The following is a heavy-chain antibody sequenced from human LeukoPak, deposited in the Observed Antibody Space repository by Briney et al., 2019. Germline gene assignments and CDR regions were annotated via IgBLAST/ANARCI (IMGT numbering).Heavy chain of an antibody. Sequence: GGSLRLSCAASGFTFDDYGMSWVRQAPGKGLEWVSGINWNGGSTGYADSVKGRFTISRDNAKNSLYLQMNSLRAEDTALYYCARDRRITIFGVGPNFDYWGQGTLVTVSS. CDR3: ARDRRITIFGVGPNFDY. V-gene: IGHV3-20*04. D-gene: IGHD3-3*01. CDR2: INWNGGST. CDR1: GFTFDDYG. J-gene: IGHJ4*02.